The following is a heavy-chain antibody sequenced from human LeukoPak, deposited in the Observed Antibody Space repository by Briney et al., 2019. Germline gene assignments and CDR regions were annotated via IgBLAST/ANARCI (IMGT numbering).Heavy chain of an antibody. J-gene: IGHJ4*02. V-gene: IGHV1-2*02. CDR2: INPNSGGT. CDR3: ARDGALEYYDSSGYYPGY. D-gene: IGHD3-22*01. CDR1: GYTFTGYY. Sequence: ASVKVSCKASGYTFTGYYMHWVRQAPGQGLEWMGWINPNSGGTNYAQKLQGRVTMTTDTSTSTAYMELRSLRSDDTAVYYCARDGALEYYDSSGYYPGYWGQGTLVTVSS.